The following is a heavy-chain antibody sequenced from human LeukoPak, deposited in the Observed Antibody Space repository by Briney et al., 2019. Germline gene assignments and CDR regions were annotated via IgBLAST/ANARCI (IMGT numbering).Heavy chain of an antibody. CDR2: IRSKIYGGTP. CDR1: GFTFGAYA. Sequence: PGGSLRLSCTASGFTFGAYAMTWVRQAPGKGLEWVGFIRSKIYGGTPEYAASVKGRFTISRDDSNGIVYLQMNSLKTEDTAVYYCTRDQSPYYWGQGTLVTVSS. J-gene: IGHJ4*02. CDR3: TRDQSPYY. V-gene: IGHV3-49*04.